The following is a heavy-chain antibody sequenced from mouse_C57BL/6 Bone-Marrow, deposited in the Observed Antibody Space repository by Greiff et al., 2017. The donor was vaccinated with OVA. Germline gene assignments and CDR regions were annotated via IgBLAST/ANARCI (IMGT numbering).Heavy chain of an antibody. CDR1: GFTFTDYY. Sequence: EVKLMESGGGLVQPGGSLSLSCAASGFTFTDYYMSWVRQPPGKALEWLGFIRNKANGYTTEYSASVKGRFTISRDNSQSILYLQMNALRAEDSATYYCARLPLGGYAMDYWGQGTSVTVSS. V-gene: IGHV7-3*01. D-gene: IGHD4-1*01. CDR3: ARLPLGGYAMDY. J-gene: IGHJ4*01. CDR2: IRNKANGYTT.